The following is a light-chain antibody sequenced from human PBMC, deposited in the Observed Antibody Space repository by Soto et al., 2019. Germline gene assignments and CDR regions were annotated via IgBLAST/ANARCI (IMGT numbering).Light chain of an antibody. CDR3: QQYGSSPPMYA. CDR1: QSVRSTY. CDR2: GTS. J-gene: IGKJ2*01. V-gene: IGKV3-20*01. Sequence: ENVLTQSPGTLSLSPGERATLSCRASQSVRSTYLAWYQQKPGQAPRLLIHGTSSRATGIPDRFSGSGSGTDFTLTISRLEPEDFAVYYCQQYGSSPPMYAFGQGTKLEIK.